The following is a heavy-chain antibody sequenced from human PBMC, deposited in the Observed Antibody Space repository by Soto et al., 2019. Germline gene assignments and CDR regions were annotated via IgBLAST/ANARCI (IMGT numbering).Heavy chain of an antibody. D-gene: IGHD6-19*01. CDR3: ARLRYSSGWYWSYYYYGMDV. J-gene: IGHJ6*02. CDR2: IYYSGST. CDR1: GGSISSSSYY. V-gene: IGHV4-39*01. Sequence: PSETLSLTCTVSGGSISSSSYYWGWIRQPPGKGLEWIGSIYYSGSTYYNPSLKSRVTISVDTSKNQFSLKLSSVTAADTAVYYCARLRYSSGWYWSYYYYGMDVWGQGTTVTV.